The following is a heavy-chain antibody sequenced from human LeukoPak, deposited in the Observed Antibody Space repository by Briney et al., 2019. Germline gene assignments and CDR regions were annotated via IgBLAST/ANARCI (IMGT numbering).Heavy chain of an antibody. CDR2: TYYRSKWYN. J-gene: IGHJ3*02. CDR1: GDSVSSNSAA. CDR3: ARDPGAVAEAFDI. V-gene: IGHV6-1*01. D-gene: IGHD6-19*01. Sequence: SQTLSLTCAISGDSVSSNSAAWNWIRQSASRGLEWLGRTYYRSKWYNDYAVSVKSRITINPDTSKNQFSLQLNSVTPEDTAVYYCARDPGAVAEAFDIWGQGTMVTVSS.